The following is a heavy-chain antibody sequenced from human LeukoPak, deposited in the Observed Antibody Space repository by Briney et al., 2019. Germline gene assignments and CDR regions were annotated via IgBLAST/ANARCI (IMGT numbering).Heavy chain of an antibody. Sequence: GGSLRLSCAASGFTFDDYAMHWVRQAPGKGLEWVSLISWDGGSTYYADSVKGRFTISRDNSKNSLYLQMNSLRAEDTALYYCAKDYCSSTSCYFDYWGQGTLVTISS. CDR1: GFTFDDYA. V-gene: IGHV3-43D*03. J-gene: IGHJ4*02. D-gene: IGHD2-2*01. CDR2: ISWDGGST. CDR3: AKDYCSSTSCYFDY.